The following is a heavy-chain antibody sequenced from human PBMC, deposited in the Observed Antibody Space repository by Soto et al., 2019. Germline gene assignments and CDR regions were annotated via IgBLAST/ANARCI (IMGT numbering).Heavy chain of an antibody. CDR1: GYTFTSYG. Sequence: QVQLVQSGAEVKKLGASVKVSCKASGYTFTSYGISWVRQAPGQGLEWMGWISAYNGNTNYAQKLQGRVTMTTDTSTSTAYMELRSLRSDDTAVYYCARDRLLLWFGEPGFDYWGQGTLVTVSS. V-gene: IGHV1-18*01. CDR3: ARDRLLLWFGEPGFDY. J-gene: IGHJ4*02. D-gene: IGHD3-10*01. CDR2: ISAYNGNT.